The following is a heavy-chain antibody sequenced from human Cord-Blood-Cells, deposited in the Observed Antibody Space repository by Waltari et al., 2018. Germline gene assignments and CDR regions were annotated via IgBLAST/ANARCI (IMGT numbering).Heavy chain of an antibody. CDR3: ATVIALLGPRGRDAFDI. D-gene: IGHD2-21*01. V-gene: IGHV1-24*01. Sequence: QVQLVQSGAEVKKPGASVKVSCKVSGYTLTELSMHWVRQAPGKGLEWMGGFDPEDGETIYDKKFQGRVTMTADTSTDTAYMELSSLRSEDTAVYYCATVIALLGPRGRDAFDIWGQGTMVTVSS. CDR2: FDPEDGET. J-gene: IGHJ3*02. CDR1: GYTLTELS.